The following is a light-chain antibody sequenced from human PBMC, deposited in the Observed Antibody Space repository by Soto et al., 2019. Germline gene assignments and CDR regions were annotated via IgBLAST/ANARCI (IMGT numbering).Light chain of an antibody. V-gene: IGLV2-14*01. Sequence: QSALTQPASVSGSPGQSITISCTGTSSDVGGYNYVSWYQQHPGKAPKLMIYDVSNRPSGVSNRFSGSNSGNTASLTISVLQAEDEADYYCSSYTSSSTLFGTGTKVTVL. J-gene: IGLJ1*01. CDR3: SSYTSSSTL. CDR2: DVS. CDR1: SSDVGGYNY.